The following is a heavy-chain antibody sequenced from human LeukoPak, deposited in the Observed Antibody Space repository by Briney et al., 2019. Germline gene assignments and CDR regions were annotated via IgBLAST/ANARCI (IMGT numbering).Heavy chain of an antibody. D-gene: IGHD3-16*01. CDR3: AKDLGLNGGY. V-gene: IGHV3-30-3*01. J-gene: IGHJ4*02. CDR2: ISYDGSNK. Sequence: GGSLRLSCAASGFTFSSYAMHWVRQAPGKGLEWVAVISYDGSNKYYADSVKGRFTISRDNSKNTLYLQMNSLRAEDTAVYYCAKDLGLNGGYWGQGTLVTVSS. CDR1: GFTFSSYA.